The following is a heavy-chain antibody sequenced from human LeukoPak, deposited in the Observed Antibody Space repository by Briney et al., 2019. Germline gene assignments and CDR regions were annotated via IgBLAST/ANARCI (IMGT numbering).Heavy chain of an antibody. CDR3: ARDLDINMRLVAIKGGFDY. D-gene: IGHD3-22*01. CDR2: INEDGSEK. J-gene: IGHJ4*02. V-gene: IGHV3-7*01. CDR1: GFTFTNYW. Sequence: GGSPRLSCTTSGFTFTNYWMSWFRQAPGKGPEWVGNINEDGSEKQYVDFVKGRFTISRDNARNSLYLQMDSLRAEDSAVYYCARDLDINMRLVAIKGGFDYWGQGTLVTVSS.